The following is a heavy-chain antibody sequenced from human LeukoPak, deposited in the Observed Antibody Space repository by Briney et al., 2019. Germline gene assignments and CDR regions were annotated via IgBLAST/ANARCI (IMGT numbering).Heavy chain of an antibody. J-gene: IGHJ4*02. CDR2: IYPNTGGA. Sequence: GASVKVSCKASGSPFTHYFIHWVRQAPGQGLEWRGRIYPNTGGANSAQRFQDRVTITTDTSIGTNYLDLRRLRSDDTAIYYCARDLCRASSWFSIYYWGQGTLVTVSS. V-gene: IGHV1-2*06. D-gene: IGHD6-13*01. CDR1: GSPFTHYF. CDR3: ARDLCRASSWFSIYY.